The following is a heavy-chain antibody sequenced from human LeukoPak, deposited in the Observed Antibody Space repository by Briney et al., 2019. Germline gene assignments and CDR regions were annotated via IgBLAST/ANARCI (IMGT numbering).Heavy chain of an antibody. CDR3: ARNWFDP. Sequence: GGSLRLSCEASGFTFSSHWMSWVRQAPGKGLEWVAIIKQDGSEKDYVDSVTGRFTISRDNAKNSLYLQMNSLRDEDTAVYYCARNWFDPWGQGTLVTVSS. V-gene: IGHV3-7*01. CDR2: IKQDGSEK. J-gene: IGHJ5*02. CDR1: GFTFSSHW.